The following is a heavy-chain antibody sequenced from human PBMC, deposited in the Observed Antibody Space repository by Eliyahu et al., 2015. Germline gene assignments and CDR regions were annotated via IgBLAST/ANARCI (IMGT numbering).Heavy chain of an antibody. J-gene: IGHJ5*02. CDR2: INPNTGVA. Sequence: QLQLVQSGAEVKKPGASVKVSCKSSGHSAXYIHWVRQAPGQGLEWMGRINPNTGVANYAQKFQGRFTMTRDTSITTVYMELGGLRSDDTAVYYCAIENMLNWFDPWGQGTLVTVSS. CDR3: AIENMLNWFDP. V-gene: IGHV1-2*06. D-gene: IGHD2-8*01. CDR1: GHSAXY.